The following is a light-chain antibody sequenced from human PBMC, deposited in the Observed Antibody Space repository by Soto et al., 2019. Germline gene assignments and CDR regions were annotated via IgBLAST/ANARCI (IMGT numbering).Light chain of an antibody. CDR3: QQRSNWPLT. Sequence: EIVLTQSPATLSLSPGERATLSCRASQSVASYLAWYQQKPGQAPRLHIYDASNMDTGVPARFSGSGSGTDFALTISGLEPEDFAVYYCQQRSNWPLTFGGGTKVEIK. J-gene: IGKJ4*01. V-gene: IGKV3-11*01. CDR1: QSVASY. CDR2: DAS.